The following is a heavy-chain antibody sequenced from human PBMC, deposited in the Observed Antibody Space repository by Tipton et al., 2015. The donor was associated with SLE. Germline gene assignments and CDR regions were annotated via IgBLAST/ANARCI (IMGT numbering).Heavy chain of an antibody. V-gene: IGHV4-38-2*01. CDR3: ARGSVVTVAASRGAFDI. J-gene: IGHJ3*02. Sequence: LRLSCDVSGYSISSGYYWAWIRQPPGSGLEWIGSINDSGNTYYNPSLKSQYTISADTSKNQFSLTLNSVTAADTAVYYCARGSVVTVAASRGAFDIWGQGTMVIVSP. D-gene: IGHD2-15*01. CDR2: INDSGNT. CDR1: GYSISSGYY.